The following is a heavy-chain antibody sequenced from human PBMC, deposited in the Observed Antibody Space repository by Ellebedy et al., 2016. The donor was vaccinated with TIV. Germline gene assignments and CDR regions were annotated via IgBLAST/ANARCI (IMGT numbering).Heavy chain of an antibody. Sequence: ASVKVSCKASGGTFSSYAISWVRQAPGQGLEWMGRIIPILGIANYAQKFQGRVTITADKSTSTAYMEVNSLRSEDTAVYYCAREGSSGSYYEPSDYWGQGTLVTVSS. J-gene: IGHJ4*02. V-gene: IGHV1-69*04. CDR1: GGTFSSYA. CDR2: IIPILGIA. D-gene: IGHD1-26*01. CDR3: AREGSSGSYYEPSDY.